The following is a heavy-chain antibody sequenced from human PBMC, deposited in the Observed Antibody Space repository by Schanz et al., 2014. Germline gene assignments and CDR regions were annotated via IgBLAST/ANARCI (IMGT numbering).Heavy chain of an antibody. D-gene: IGHD3-3*01. V-gene: IGHV3-23*01. CDR3: AKIWKAHHLTGRPGWSDGMDV. Sequence: EVQLLESGGALEQPGGSLRLSCAASGITFSDYAMSWVRQAPGKGLEWVSTIASGGSHTFYADSVTGRFTISGDNSKNTLFLQMNSLRVEDMAIYYRAKIWKAHHLTGRPGWSDGMDVWGQGTTV. CDR2: IASGGSHT. CDR1: GITFSDYA. J-gene: IGHJ6*02.